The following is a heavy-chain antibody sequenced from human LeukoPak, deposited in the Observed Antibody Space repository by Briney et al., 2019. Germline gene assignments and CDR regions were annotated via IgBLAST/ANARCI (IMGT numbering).Heavy chain of an antibody. CDR1: GGSVSSYY. CDR2: MYYSGST. D-gene: IGHD3-22*01. Sequence: SETLSLTCTVSGGSVSSYYWSWIRQPPGKGLEWIGYMYYSGSTNYNPSLKSRVTISVDTSKNQFSLKLSSVTAADTAVYYCARDSSGYWGQGTLVTVSS. CDR3: ARDSSGY. J-gene: IGHJ4*02. V-gene: IGHV4-59*02.